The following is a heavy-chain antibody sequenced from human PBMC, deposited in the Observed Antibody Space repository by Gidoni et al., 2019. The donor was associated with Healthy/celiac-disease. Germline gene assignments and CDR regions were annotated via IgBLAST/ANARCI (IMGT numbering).Heavy chain of an antibody. D-gene: IGHD4-17*01. V-gene: IGHV1-8*01. J-gene: IGHJ5*02. Sequence: QLLQCGPEVYPPAASVLVSCKASVYTFTIYDVNSVGQATGQGRECMGWMNPNSDNTGYVQKIQGRFNMTTNKCRGTTYVELSSLRSEDTAVYFCAGGPAIDDYGSDVHWSYNGFDAWGQGTLVTVSS. CDR1: VYTFTIYD. CDR2: MNPNSDNT. CDR3: AGGPAIDDYGSDVHWSYNGFDA.